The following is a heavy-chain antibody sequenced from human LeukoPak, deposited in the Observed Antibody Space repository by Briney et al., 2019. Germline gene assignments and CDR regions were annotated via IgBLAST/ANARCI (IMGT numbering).Heavy chain of an antibody. CDR2: ISGSGGST. J-gene: IGHJ4*02. CDR3: AKAQSGYYVSSGYPFDY. D-gene: IGHD3-22*01. Sequence: GGSLRLSCAASGFTFGSYAMSWVRQAPGKGLEWVSAISGSGGSTYYTDSVKGRFTISRDNSKNTLYLQMNSLRAEDTAVYYCAKAQSGYYVSSGYPFDYWGQGTLVTVSS. CDR1: GFTFGSYA. V-gene: IGHV3-23*01.